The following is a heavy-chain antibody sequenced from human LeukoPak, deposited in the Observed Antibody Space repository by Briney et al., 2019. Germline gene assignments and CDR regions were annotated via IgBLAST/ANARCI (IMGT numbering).Heavy chain of an antibody. V-gene: IGHV3-33*03. J-gene: IGHJ4*02. D-gene: IGHD3-10*01. CDR3: AKDQDRGVIWSYIDY. CDR2: IWYDGSKK. CDR1: GFTFNYYG. Sequence: GRSLRLSXAASGFTFNYYGMHWVRQAPGKGLEWVALIWYDGSKKYYADSVKGRFTISRDNSKNTLYLQMNNLRAEDTAVYYCAKDQDRGVIWSYIDYWGQGTLVTVSS.